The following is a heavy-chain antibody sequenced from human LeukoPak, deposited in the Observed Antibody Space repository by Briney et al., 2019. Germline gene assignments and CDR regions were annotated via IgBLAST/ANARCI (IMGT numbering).Heavy chain of an antibody. Sequence: GGSLRLSCAASGFTFSSYWMNWARQAPGKGLEWVASINHNGNVNFYVDSVKGRFTISRDNAKNSLYLQMSNLRAEDTAVYFCARGGGLDVWGQGATVTVSS. J-gene: IGHJ6*02. CDR3: ARGGGLDV. CDR2: INHNGNVN. V-gene: IGHV3-7*03. D-gene: IGHD3-16*01. CDR1: GFTFSSYW.